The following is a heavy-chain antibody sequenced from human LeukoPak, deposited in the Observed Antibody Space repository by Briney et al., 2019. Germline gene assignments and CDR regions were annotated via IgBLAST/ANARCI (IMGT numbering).Heavy chain of an antibody. V-gene: IGHV1-18*01. CDR1: GYTFTSYG. Sequence: ASVKVSCKASGYTFTSYGISWVRQAPGQGLEWTGWISAYNGHTNYAQKLQGRVTMTTDTSTSTGYMALRSLRSDDTAVYYCARDRIAGDNWNDLKAFDIWGQGTMVTVSS. J-gene: IGHJ3*02. D-gene: IGHD1-20*01. CDR2: ISAYNGHT. CDR3: ARDRIAGDNWNDLKAFDI.